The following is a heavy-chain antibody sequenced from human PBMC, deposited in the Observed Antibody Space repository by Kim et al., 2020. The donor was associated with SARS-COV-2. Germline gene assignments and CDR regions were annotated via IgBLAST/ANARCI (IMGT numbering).Heavy chain of an antibody. CDR3: AGDIGSWFDP. CDR2: VNPDGTNT. CDR1: GFTFKNYW. V-gene: IGHV3-74*01. D-gene: IGHD1-26*01. Sequence: GGSLRLSCVASGFTFKNYWMHWVRQAPGKGLVWLSRVNPDGTNTISADAVRVRFTISRDNAKDTLYLQMNSLGDEDTAVYYCAGDIGSWFDPWGQGTLVTLS. J-gene: IGHJ5*02.